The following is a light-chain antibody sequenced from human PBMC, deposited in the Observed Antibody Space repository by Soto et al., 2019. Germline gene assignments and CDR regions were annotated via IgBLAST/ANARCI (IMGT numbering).Light chain of an antibody. CDR1: QSISSW. Sequence: DIQMTQSPSTLSASVGDRATITCRASQSISSWLAWYQQKPGKAPKLLIYDASSLKSGVPSRFSGSGSGTGFTLTISSLQPDDFATYYCQQYNSYSWTFGQGTKVDIK. J-gene: IGKJ1*01. V-gene: IGKV1-5*01. CDR2: DAS. CDR3: QQYNSYSWT.